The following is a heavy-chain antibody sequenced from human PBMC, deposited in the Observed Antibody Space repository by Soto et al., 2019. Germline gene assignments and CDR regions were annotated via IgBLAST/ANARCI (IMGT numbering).Heavy chain of an antibody. V-gene: IGHV3-30*18. D-gene: IGHD1-26*01. J-gene: IGHJ6*02. CDR3: AKDRARTLPHYGMYV. CDR2: ISYDGSNR. CDR1: GFTCSSYG. Sequence: LRLSCAASGFTCSSYGMHWVRQAPGKGLEWVAVISYDGSNRYYADSVKGRFTISRDNSKNTLYLQMNSLRAEDTAVYYCAKDRARTLPHYGMYVWAQGTTVTVSS.